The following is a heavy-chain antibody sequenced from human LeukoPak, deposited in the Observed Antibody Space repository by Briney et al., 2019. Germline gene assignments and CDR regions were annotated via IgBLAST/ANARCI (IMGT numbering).Heavy chain of an antibody. CDR3: ARGGLEPVDC. CDR2: LNGDGSTT. D-gene: IGHD3-16*01. J-gene: IGHJ4*02. CDR1: GFTFSTYW. V-gene: IGHV3-74*01. Sequence: GGSLRLSCAASGFTFSTYWMHWFRQAPGKGLVWVSRLNGDGSTTSYADSVKGRFTISRDNAKNTLYLQMNSLRAEDTAVYFRARGGLEPVDCWGQGTLVTVSS.